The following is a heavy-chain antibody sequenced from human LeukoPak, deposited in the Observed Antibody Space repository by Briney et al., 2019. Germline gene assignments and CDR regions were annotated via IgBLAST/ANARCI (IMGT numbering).Heavy chain of an antibody. J-gene: IGHJ5*02. CDR1: GYTFTGYY. V-gene: IGHV1-2*02. Sequence: GASVKVSCKASGYTFTGYYMHWVRQAPGQGLEWMGWINPNSGGTNYAQKFQGRVTMTRDTSISTAYMELSRLRSDDTAVYYCARVEEYCRGGSCYWFDPWGQGTLVTVSS. D-gene: IGHD2-15*01. CDR2: INPNSGGT. CDR3: ARVEEYCRGGSCYWFDP.